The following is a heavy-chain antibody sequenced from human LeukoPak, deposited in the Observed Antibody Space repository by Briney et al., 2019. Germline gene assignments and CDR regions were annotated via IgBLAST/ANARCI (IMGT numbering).Heavy chain of an antibody. V-gene: IGHV1-2*02. CDR1: GYTFTGYY. CDR2: INPNSGGT. Sequence: GASVKVSCKASGYTFTGYYMHWVRQAPEQGLEWMGWINPNSGGTNYAHKFQGRVTMTRDTSISTAYMELSSLRSDDSAVYYCAREGGDTAMDPDAFDIWGQGTMVTVSS. CDR3: AREGGDTAMDPDAFDI. J-gene: IGHJ3*02. D-gene: IGHD5-18*01.